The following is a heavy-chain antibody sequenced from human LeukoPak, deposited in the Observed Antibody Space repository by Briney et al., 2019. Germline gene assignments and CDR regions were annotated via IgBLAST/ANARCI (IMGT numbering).Heavy chain of an antibody. D-gene: IGHD3-22*01. J-gene: IGHJ5*02. Sequence: ASVTVSCKASGYTFTNYDINWVRQATGQGLEWMGWMNPNSGNTGFAQKFQDRVTLTRNTSISTAYMELSSLRSEDTAVYYCARMNYYDSSGEDNWFDPWGQGTLVTVSS. CDR3: ARMNYYDSSGEDNWFDP. CDR2: MNPNSGNT. CDR1: GYTFTNYD. V-gene: IGHV1-8*01.